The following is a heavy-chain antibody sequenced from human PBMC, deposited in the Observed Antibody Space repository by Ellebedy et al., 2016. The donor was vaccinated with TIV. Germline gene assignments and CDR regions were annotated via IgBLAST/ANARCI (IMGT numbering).Heavy chain of an antibody. J-gene: IGHJ5*02. CDR1: GFTFSSYS. CDR2: ISSSSSYI. D-gene: IGHD3-10*01. CDR3: AGSYWFDP. Sequence: GESLKISCAASGFTFSSYSMNWVRQAPGKGLEWVSSISSSSSYIYYADSVKGRFTISRDNAKNSLYLQMNSLRAEDTAVYYCAGSYWFDPWGQGTLVTVSS. V-gene: IGHV3-21*01.